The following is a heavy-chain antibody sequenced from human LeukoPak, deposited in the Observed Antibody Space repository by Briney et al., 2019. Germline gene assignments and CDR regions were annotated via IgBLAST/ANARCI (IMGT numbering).Heavy chain of an antibody. CDR3: ARDRSSSWYSSSWENWFDP. CDR1: GYTFTGYY. CDR2: INPNSGGT. Sequence: ASVKVSCKASGYTFTGYYVHWVRQAPGQGLEWMGWINPNSGGTNYAQKFQGRVTMTRDTSISTAYMELSRLRSDDTAVYYCARDRSSSWYSSSWENWFDPWGQGTLVTVSS. V-gene: IGHV1-2*02. J-gene: IGHJ5*02. D-gene: IGHD6-13*01.